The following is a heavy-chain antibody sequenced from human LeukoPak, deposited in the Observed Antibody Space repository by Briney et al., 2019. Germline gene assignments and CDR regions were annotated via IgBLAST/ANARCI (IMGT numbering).Heavy chain of an antibody. CDR2: IYYSGST. CDR1: GGSFSGYY. CDR3: ARVLGGSYPYYYYYYMDV. Sequence: SETLSLTCAVYGGSFSGYYWSWIRQPPGKGLEWIGSIYYSGSTYYNPSLKSRVTISVDTSKNQFSLKLSSVTAADTAVYYCARVLGGSYPYYYYYYMDVWGKGTTVTVSS. D-gene: IGHD1-26*01. J-gene: IGHJ6*03. V-gene: IGHV4-34*01.